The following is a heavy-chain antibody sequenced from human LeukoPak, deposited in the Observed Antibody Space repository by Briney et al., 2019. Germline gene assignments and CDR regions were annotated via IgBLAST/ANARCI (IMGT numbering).Heavy chain of an antibody. Sequence: ASVKVSCKASGYTFTSYAMNWVRQAPGQGLEWMGWINPNSGGTNYAQKFQGRVTMTRDTSISTAYMELSRLRSDDTAVYYCAREAYPGSSWLRGLYYFDYWGQGTLVTVSS. CDR1: GYTFTSYA. CDR3: AREAYPGSSWLRGLYYFDY. J-gene: IGHJ4*02. V-gene: IGHV1-2*02. CDR2: INPNSGGT. D-gene: IGHD6-13*01.